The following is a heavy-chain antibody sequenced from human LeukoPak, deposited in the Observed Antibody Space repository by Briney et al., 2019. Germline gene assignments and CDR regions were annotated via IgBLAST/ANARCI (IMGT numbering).Heavy chain of an antibody. D-gene: IGHD2-15*01. J-gene: IGHJ4*01. Sequence: SETLSLTCAVYGGSFSGYYWSWIRQPSGKGLEWIGEINHSGSTNYNPSLKSRVTISVDTSKNQFSLELSSVTAADTAVYYCARGSQSLGYCSGGSCRAKIFDYWGQGTLVTVSS. CDR3: ARGSQSLGYCSGGSCRAKIFDY. V-gene: IGHV4-34*01. CDR2: INHSGST. CDR1: GGSFSGYY.